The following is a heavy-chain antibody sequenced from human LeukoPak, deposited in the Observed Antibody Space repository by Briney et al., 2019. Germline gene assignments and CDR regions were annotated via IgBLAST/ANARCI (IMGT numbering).Heavy chain of an antibody. V-gene: IGHV1-69*13. CDR3: ARVILSAAAGLLFDY. CDR2: IIPIFGTA. Sequence: ASVKVSCTASGGTFSSYAISWVRQAPGQGLEWMGGIIPIFGTANYAQKFQGRVTITADESTSTAYMELSSLRSEDTAVYYCARVILSAAAGLLFDYWGQGTLVTVSS. CDR1: GGTFSSYA. D-gene: IGHD6-13*01. J-gene: IGHJ4*02.